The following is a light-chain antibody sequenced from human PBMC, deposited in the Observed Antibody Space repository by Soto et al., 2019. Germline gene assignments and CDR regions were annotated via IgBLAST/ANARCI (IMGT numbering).Light chain of an antibody. CDR1: SSDVGGYNY. Sequence: SVLTQPPSASWSPGQSVTISCTGTSSDVGGYNYVSWYQQHPGKAPKLVIYEVTKRPSGVPDRFSGSKSGNTASLTVSGLQAEDEADYYCSSFTGASTIFGTGTKVTVL. CDR2: EVT. CDR3: SSFTGASTI. V-gene: IGLV2-8*01. J-gene: IGLJ1*01.